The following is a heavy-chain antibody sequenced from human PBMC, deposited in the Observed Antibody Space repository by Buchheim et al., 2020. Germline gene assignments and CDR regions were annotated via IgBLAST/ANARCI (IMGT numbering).Heavy chain of an antibody. CDR3: ARERREWLRDYWYFDP. J-gene: IGHJ2*01. D-gene: IGHD5-12*01. CDR1: GFTFSSYE. V-gene: IGHV3-48*03. CDR2: ISSSGSTI. Sequence: EVQLVESGGGLVQPGGSLRLSCAASGFTFSSYEMNWVRQAPGKGLEWVSYISSSGSTIYYADSVKGRFTISRDNAKNSLYLQMTSLGAEDTAVYYCARERREWLRDYWYFDPWGRGT.